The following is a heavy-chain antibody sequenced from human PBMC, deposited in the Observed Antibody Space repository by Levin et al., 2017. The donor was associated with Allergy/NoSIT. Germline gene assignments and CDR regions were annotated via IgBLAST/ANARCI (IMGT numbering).Heavy chain of an antibody. Sequence: SVKVSCKASGGTFSSYTISWVRQAPGQGLEWMGRIIPILGIANYAQKFQGRVTITADKSTSTAYMELSSLRSEDTAVYYCARAPVYYYDSSGYRNWFDPWGQGTLVTVSS. V-gene: IGHV1-69*02. J-gene: IGHJ5*02. CDR2: IIPILGIA. CDR1: GGTFSSYT. CDR3: ARAPVYYYDSSGYRNWFDP. D-gene: IGHD3-22*01.